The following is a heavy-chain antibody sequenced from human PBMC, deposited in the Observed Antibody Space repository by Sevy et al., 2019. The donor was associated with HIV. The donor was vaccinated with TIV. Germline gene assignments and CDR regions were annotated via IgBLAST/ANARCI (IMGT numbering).Heavy chain of an antibody. CDR1: GYSFTDYW. D-gene: IGHD3-16*01. J-gene: IGHJ6*02. CDR3: ARGARGTLPSYYYYTLNI. CDR2: IYPGDSDT. V-gene: IGHV5-51*01. Sequence: GESLKISCKGSGYSFTDYWIGWVRQKPGKGLEWMGIIYPGDSDTIYSPSFQGQVTISVDKSISTAYLQWSGLKASETAIFYCARGARGTLPSYYYYTLNIWCQGTTVTVSS.